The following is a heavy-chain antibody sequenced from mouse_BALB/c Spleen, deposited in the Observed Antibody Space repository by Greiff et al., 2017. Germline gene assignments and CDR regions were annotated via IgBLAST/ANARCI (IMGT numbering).Heavy chain of an antibody. J-gene: IGHJ2*01. Sequence: VMLVESGPGLVAPSQSLSITCTVSGFSLTSYGVHWVRQPPGKGLEWLGVIWAGGSTNYNSALMSRLSISKDNSKSQVFLKMNSLQTDDTAMYYCARERDYYGSSHYFDYWGQGTTLTVSS. D-gene: IGHD1-1*01. CDR2: IWAGGST. CDR1: GFSLTSYG. V-gene: IGHV2-9*02. CDR3: ARERDYYGSSHYFDY.